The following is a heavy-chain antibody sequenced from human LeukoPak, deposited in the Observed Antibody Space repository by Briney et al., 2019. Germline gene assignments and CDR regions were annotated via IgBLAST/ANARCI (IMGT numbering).Heavy chain of an antibody. CDR1: GGSISSYY. J-gene: IGHJ4*02. CDR3: ARATHHCDFWSGYYTIDY. CDR2: IYYSGST. D-gene: IGHD3-3*01. Sequence: SETLSLTCTVSGGSISSYYWSWIRQPPGKGLEWIRYIYYSGSTNYNPSLKSRVTISVDTSKNQFSLKLSSVTAADTAVYYCARATHHCDFWSGYYTIDYWGQGTLVTVSS. V-gene: IGHV4-59*01.